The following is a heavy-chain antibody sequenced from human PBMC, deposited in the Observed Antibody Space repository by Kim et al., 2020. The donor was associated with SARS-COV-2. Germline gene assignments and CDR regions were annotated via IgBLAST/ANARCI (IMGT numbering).Heavy chain of an antibody. J-gene: IGHJ5*02. CDR1: GGSISSSSYY. Sequence: SETLSLTCTVSGGSISSSSYYWGWIRQPPGKGLEWIGSIYYSGRTYYNPSLKSRVTISVDTSKNQFSLKLSPVTAADTAVYYCARDIRGALRGIVVVPAATFDPWGQGTLVTVSS. CDR3: ARDIRGALRGIVVVPAATFDP. V-gene: IGHV4-39*02. D-gene: IGHD2-2*01. CDR2: IYYSGRT.